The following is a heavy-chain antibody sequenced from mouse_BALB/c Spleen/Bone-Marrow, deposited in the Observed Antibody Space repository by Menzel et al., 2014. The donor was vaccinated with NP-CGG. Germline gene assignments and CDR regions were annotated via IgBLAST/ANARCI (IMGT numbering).Heavy chain of an antibody. CDR3: ARRDYDYAFDY. Sequence: EVQLQQSGPELVKPGASVKISCTASGYTFTDYTMHWVKQSHGQSLEWIGGINPTNGGTSYNQKFKGKATLTVDKSSSTAYMGLRSLTAEESAVYYCARRDYDYAFDYWGQGTTLTVSS. J-gene: IGHJ2*01. V-gene: IGHV1-18*01. D-gene: IGHD2-4*01. CDR2: INPTNGGT. CDR1: GYTFTDYT.